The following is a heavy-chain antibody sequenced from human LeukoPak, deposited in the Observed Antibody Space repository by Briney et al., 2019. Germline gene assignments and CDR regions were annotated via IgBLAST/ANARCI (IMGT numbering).Heavy chain of an antibody. CDR2: IIPIFGTA. J-gene: IGHJ4*02. CDR3: ARGSPTYYYDSSGYLRRGYFDY. CDR1: GGTFSSYA. D-gene: IGHD3-22*01. Sequence: ASVKVSCKASGGTFSSYAISWVRQAPGQGREGMGRIIPIFGTANYAQKFQGRVTITRDTSISTAYMELSRLRSDDTAVYYCARGSPTYYYDSSGYLRRGYFDYWGQGTLVTVSS. V-gene: IGHV1-69*05.